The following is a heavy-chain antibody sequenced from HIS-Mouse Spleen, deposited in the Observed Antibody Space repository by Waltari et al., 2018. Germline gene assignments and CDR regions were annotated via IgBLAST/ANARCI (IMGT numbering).Heavy chain of an antibody. CDR1: GFTYSLYG. CDR2: ISYDGSNK. D-gene: IGHD6-19*01. J-gene: IGHJ4*02. CDR3: AKASSGWLDY. Sequence: QVQLVESGGGVVQPGRSLRLSCAASGFTYSLYGMHWVRQAPGKGLEWVAVISYDGSNKYYADSVKGRFSISRDNSKNTLYLQMNSLRAEDTAVYYCAKASSGWLDYWGQGTLVTVSS. V-gene: IGHV3-30*18.